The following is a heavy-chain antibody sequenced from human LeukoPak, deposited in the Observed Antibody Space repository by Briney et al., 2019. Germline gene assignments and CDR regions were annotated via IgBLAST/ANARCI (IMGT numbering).Heavy chain of an antibody. CDR1: GYIFSNFG. D-gene: IGHD1-26*01. V-gene: IGHV3-23*01. Sequence: PGGSLRLSCAASGYIFSNFGISWVRQAPGKGLEWVSSISGSGGSTNYAASVKGRFTISRDNSKNTLYLQMNSLRAEDTAVYYCASMWELGDYYYYYYMDVWGKGTTVTISS. CDR2: ISGSGGST. J-gene: IGHJ6*03. CDR3: ASMWELGDYYYYYYMDV.